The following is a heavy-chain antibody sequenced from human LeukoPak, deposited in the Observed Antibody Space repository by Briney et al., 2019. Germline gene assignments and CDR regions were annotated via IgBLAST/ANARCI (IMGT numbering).Heavy chain of an antibody. CDR2: IYYSGST. Sequence: PSETLSLTCTVSGGSISSYYWSWIRQPPGKGLEWIGYIYYSGSTNYNPSLKSRVTISVDTSQNHFSLKLSSVTAADTAVYYCARANGVRIQLWLRGYYYYYMDVWGKGTTVTVSS. D-gene: IGHD5-18*01. J-gene: IGHJ6*03. CDR1: GGSISSYY. CDR3: ARANGVRIQLWLRGYYYYYMDV. V-gene: IGHV4-59*12.